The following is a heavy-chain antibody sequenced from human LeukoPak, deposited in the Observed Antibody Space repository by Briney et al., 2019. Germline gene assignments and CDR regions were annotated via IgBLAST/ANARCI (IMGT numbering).Heavy chain of an antibody. CDR1: GASISAFH. Sequence: PSETLSLTCTVSGASISAFHWTWFRQPAGKGLEWIGLIYSSGSTLFNPSLKSRVAMSVDLTKNQLSLKLTSVTAADTAMYYCARKDGDYWGRGTLLSVSS. V-gene: IGHV4-4*07. CDR2: IYSSGST. J-gene: IGHJ4*02. CDR3: ARKDGDY.